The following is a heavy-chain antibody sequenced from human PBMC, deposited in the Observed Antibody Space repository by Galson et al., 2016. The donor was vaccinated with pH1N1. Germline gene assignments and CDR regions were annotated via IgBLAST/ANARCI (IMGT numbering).Heavy chain of an antibody. J-gene: IGHJ4*02. V-gene: IGHV5-51*01. D-gene: IGHD1/OR15-1a*01. CDR1: GYSFKSYW. CDR2: IYPGDSDT. Sequence: QSGAEVKKSRESLKISCKGSGYSFKSYWIAWVRQMPGKGLEWMGIIYPGDSDTRYSPSFLGQVIMSADKSVSTAFLQWSSLNASGTAMYYCARRGINGTDFWGQGTLVTVSS. CDR3: ARRGINGTDF.